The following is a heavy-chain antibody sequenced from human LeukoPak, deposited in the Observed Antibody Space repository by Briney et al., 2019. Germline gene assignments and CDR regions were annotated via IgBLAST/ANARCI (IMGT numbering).Heavy chain of an antibody. V-gene: IGHV4-39*07. Sequence: SETLSLTCTVSGGSISSSSYYWGWIREPPGKGLEWIGSIYTSGSTNYNPSLKSRVTISVDTSKNQFSLKLSSVTAADTAVYYCARDYPEYSSSLGAFDIWGQGTMVTVSS. D-gene: IGHD6-6*01. CDR1: GGSISSSSYY. CDR3: ARDYPEYSSSLGAFDI. CDR2: IYTSGST. J-gene: IGHJ3*02.